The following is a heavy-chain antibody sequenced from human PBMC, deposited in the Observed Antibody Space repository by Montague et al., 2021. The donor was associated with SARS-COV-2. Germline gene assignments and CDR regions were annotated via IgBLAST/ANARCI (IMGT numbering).Heavy chain of an antibody. CDR3: ARLGLSPYYLDV. D-gene: IGHD3/OR15-3a*01. CDR1: HFSITSYY. CDR2: IYYNGNT. V-gene: IGHV4-59*08. Sequence: SETLSLTCTVSHFSITSYYWSWIRQPPGKGLEWIGNIYYNGNTNYNSSLKSRVTMSADTSKNQFSLRVTSVTAADTAMYYCARLGLSPYYLDVWGRGALVTVSS. J-gene: IGHJ2*01.